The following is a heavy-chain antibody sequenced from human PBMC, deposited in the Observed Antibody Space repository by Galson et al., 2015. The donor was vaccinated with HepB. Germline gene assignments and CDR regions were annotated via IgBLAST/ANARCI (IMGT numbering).Heavy chain of an antibody. V-gene: IGHV3-7*01. D-gene: IGHD3-22*01. J-gene: IGHJ6*03. CDR3: AAHDSSGYYYYYYYMDV. CDR1: GFTFSTYW. CDR2: IKQDGSEK. Sequence: SLRLSCAASGFTFSTYWMSWVRQAPGRGLEWVANIKQDGSEKYYVDSVKGRFTISRDNAKNSLYLQMNSLRAEDTAVYYCAAHDSSGYYYYYYYMDVWGNGPTVTVSS.